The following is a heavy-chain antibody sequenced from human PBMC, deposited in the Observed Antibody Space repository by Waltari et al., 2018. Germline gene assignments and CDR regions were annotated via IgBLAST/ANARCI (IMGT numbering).Heavy chain of an antibody. V-gene: IGHV1-2*02. CDR3: ARGYYDFWSGYQNWFDP. CDR1: GYTFTGYY. CDR2: INPNSGGT. Sequence: QVQLVQSGAEVKKPGASVKVSCTASGYTFTGYYMHWVRQAPGQGLEWMGWINPNSGGTNYAQKFQGRVTMTRDTSISTAYMELSRLRSDDTAVYYCARGYYDFWSGYQNWFDPWGQGTLVTVSS. J-gene: IGHJ5*02. D-gene: IGHD3-3*01.